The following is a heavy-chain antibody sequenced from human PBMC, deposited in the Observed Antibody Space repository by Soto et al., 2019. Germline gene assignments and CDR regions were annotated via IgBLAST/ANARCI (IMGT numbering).Heavy chain of an antibody. CDR2: IKSKTDGGTT. CDR3: TTVDYIWGSYRPVDY. Sequence: EVQLVESGGGLVKPGGSLRLSCAASGFTFSNAWMSWVRQAPGKGLEWVGRIKSKTDGGTTDYAAPVKGRFTISRDDSKNTLYLQMNSLKTEDTAVYYCTTVDYIWGSYRPVDYWGQGTLVTVSS. D-gene: IGHD3-16*02. J-gene: IGHJ4*02. V-gene: IGHV3-15*01. CDR1: GFTFSNAW.